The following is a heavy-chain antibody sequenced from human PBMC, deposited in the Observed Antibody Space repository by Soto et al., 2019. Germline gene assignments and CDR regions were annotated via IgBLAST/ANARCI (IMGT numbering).Heavy chain of an antibody. Sequence: PSETLSLTCAVYGGSFSGYYWSWIRQPPGKGLEWIGEINHSGSTNYNPSLKSRVTISVDTSKNQFSLKLSSVTAADTAVYYCARGPRVICDFWSGYSPGDYYYYYMDVWGKGTTVTVSS. J-gene: IGHJ6*03. CDR3: ARGPRVICDFWSGYSPGDYYYYYMDV. V-gene: IGHV4-34*01. CDR2: INHSGST. D-gene: IGHD3-3*01. CDR1: GGSFSGYY.